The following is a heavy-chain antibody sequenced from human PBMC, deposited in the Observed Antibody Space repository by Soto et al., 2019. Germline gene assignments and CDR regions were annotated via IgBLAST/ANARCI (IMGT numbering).Heavy chain of an antibody. V-gene: IGHV4-59*08. CDR1: GGSISSYY. D-gene: IGHD6-19*01. CDR3: ARHWGSSGWYGYFQH. CDR2: IYYSGST. Sequence: QVQLQESGPGLVKPSETLSLTCTVSGGSISSYYWSWIRQPPGKGLEWIGYIYYSGSTNYNPSLKSRVTISVDTSKNQFSLKLSSVTAADTAVYYCARHWGSSGWYGYFQHWGQGTLVTVSS. J-gene: IGHJ1*01.